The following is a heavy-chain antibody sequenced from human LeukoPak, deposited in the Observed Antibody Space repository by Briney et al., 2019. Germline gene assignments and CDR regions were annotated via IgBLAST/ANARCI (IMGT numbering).Heavy chain of an antibody. D-gene: IGHD2-2*02. V-gene: IGHV4-59*01. Sequence: SETLSLTCTVSGGSISSYYWSWIRQPPGKGLEWIGYIYYSGSTNYNPSLKSRVTISVDTSKNQFSLKLGSVTAADTAVYYCARAAYDGYCSSTSCYNFDYWGQGTLVTVSS. CDR2: IYYSGST. CDR3: ARAAYDGYCSSTSCYNFDY. CDR1: GGSISSYY. J-gene: IGHJ4*02.